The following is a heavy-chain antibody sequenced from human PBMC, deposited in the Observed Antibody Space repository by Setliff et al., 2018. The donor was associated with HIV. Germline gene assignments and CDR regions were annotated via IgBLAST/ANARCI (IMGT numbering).Heavy chain of an antibody. CDR2: IYPGYSDT. D-gene: IGHD3-3*01. CDR1: GYSFTSYW. Sequence: PGESLKISCKGSGYSFTSYWIGWVRQMPGKGLEWMGIIYPGYSDTRYSPSFQGQVTISADKSISTAYLQWSSLKASDTAMYYCARHLEPYYDFWSGYYGHSFDPWGQGTLVTVSS. V-gene: IGHV5-51*01. J-gene: IGHJ5*02. CDR3: ARHLEPYYDFWSGYYGHSFDP.